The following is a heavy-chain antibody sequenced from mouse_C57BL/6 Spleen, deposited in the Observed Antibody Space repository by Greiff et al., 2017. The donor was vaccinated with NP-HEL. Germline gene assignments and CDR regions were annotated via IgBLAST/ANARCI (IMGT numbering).Heavy chain of an antibody. CDR2: FYPGSGNT. V-gene: IGHV1-76*01. J-gene: IGHJ3*01. CDR1: GYTFTDYY. CDR3: ARSDYYGSGFAY. D-gene: IGHD1-1*01. Sequence: QVHVKQSGAELVRPGASVKLSCKASGYTFTDYYINWVKQRPGQGLAWLSRFYPGSGNTYYNEKFKGKATLTAEKSSSTAYMQLSSLTSEDSAVYFCARSDYYGSGFAYWGQGTLVTVSA.